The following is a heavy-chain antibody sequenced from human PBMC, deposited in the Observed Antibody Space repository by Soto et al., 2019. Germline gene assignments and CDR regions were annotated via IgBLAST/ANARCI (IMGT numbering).Heavy chain of an antibody. V-gene: IGHV1-69*12. CDR1: GGTFSSYA. CDR2: IIPIFGTA. Sequence: QVQLVQSGAEVKKPGSSVKVSCKASGGTFSSYAISWVRQAPGQGLEWMGGIIPIFGTANYAQKFQGRVTITADESTSTAYMELSSLRSEDTAVYYCARENVDTAMVRGRVYYYYGMDVWGQGTTVTVSS. J-gene: IGHJ6*02. D-gene: IGHD5-18*01. CDR3: ARENVDTAMVRGRVYYYYGMDV.